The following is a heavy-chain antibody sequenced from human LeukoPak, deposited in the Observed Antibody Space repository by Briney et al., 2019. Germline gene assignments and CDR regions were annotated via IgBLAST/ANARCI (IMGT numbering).Heavy chain of an antibody. CDR1: GFTFSSYA. Sequence: GGSLRLSCAASGFTFSSYAMSWVRQAPGKGLEWVSAISGSGGSTYYADSVKGRFTISRDNSKNTLYLQMNSLRAEDTAVYYCAKTGDYYDSSGYYSSPGYFDYWGQGTLVTVSS. D-gene: IGHD3-22*01. J-gene: IGHJ4*02. CDR3: AKTGDYYDSSGYYSSPGYFDY. V-gene: IGHV3-23*01. CDR2: ISGSGGST.